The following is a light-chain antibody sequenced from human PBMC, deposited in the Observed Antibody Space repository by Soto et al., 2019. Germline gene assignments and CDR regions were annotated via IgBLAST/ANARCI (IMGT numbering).Light chain of an antibody. CDR2: GGS. J-gene: IGKJ3*01. CDR1: QSISSNF. V-gene: IGKV3-20*01. CDR3: QQSGSSPPFT. Sequence: EIVLTQSPGTLSLSPGDRATLSCRASQSISSNFLAWYQHKPGQSPRLLIYGGSTRVTGIPDRFSGSGSGTDFTLTISRLEPEDFAVYYCQQSGSSPPFTFGRGTKVDIK.